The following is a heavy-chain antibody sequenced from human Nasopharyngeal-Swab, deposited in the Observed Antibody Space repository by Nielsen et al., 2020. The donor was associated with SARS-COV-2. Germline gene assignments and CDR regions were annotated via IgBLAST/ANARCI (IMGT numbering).Heavy chain of an antibody. J-gene: IGHJ4*02. CDR1: AYTFTSYG. V-gene: IGHV1-18*04. Sequence: ASVKVSCKASAYTFTSYGVSWVQQAPGQGLEWMGWISSYNGDTNYAQKFQGRVTMTTDTSTNTAYMELRSLRSDDTAVYFCARDLNSYGDYGGGGDHWGQGTLVTVSS. CDR2: ISSYNGDT. D-gene: IGHD4-17*01. CDR3: ARDLNSYGDYGGGGDH.